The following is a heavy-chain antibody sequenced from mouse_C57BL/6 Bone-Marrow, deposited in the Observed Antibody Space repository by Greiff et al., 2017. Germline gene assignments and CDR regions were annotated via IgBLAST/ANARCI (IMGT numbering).Heavy chain of an antibody. D-gene: IGHD2-4*01. V-gene: IGHV5-4*01. J-gene: IGHJ3*01. Sequence: EVQRVESGGGLVKPGGSLKLSCAASGFTFSSYAMSWVRQTPEKRLEWVATISDGGSYTYYPDNVKGRFTISRDNAKNNLYLQMSHLKSEDTAMYDCARENDYAWFAYWGQGTLVTVSA. CDR3: ARENDYAWFAY. CDR1: GFTFSSYA. CDR2: ISDGGSYT.